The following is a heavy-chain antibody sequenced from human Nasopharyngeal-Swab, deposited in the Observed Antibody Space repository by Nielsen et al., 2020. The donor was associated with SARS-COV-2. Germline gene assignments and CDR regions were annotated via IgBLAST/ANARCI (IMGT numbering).Heavy chain of an antibody. CDR3: ARVLAAAGYNWFDP. J-gene: IGHJ5*02. Sequence: WVRQVPGQGLEWMGIINPSGGSTSYAQKFQGRVTMTRDTSTSTVYMELSSLRSEDTAVYYCARVLAAAGYNWFDPWGQGTLGTVSS. V-gene: IGHV1-46*01. CDR2: INPSGGST. D-gene: IGHD6-13*01.